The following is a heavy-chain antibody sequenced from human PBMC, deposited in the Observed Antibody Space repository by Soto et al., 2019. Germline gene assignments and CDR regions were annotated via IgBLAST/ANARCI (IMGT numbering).Heavy chain of an antibody. CDR1: GFTFSEYY. J-gene: IGHJ4*02. Sequence: GGSLRLSCEASGFTFSEYYMTWIRQAPGEGLEWISYVSGSTSFTNYADSVKGRFTISRDNAKNSLYLQMNSLRVEDRAVYYCARVSRYCSGASCYTDYWGQGTLVTVPS. CDR3: ARVSRYCSGASCYTDY. CDR2: VSGSTSFT. D-gene: IGHD2-15*01. V-gene: IGHV3-11*06.